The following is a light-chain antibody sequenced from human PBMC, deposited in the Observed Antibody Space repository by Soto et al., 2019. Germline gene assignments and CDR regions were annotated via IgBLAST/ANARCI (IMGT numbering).Light chain of an antibody. CDR2: GAS. Sequence: EIVLTQFPGTLSLSPGERATLSCRASQSVGSNYLAWYQQRPGQPPNLLIFGASHRAPDIPDRFSGSGSGTDFTLTISRLEPEDFAVYYCQQYGSSQITFGQGTRLEV. V-gene: IGKV3-20*01. CDR3: QQYGSSQIT. J-gene: IGKJ5*01. CDR1: QSVGSNY.